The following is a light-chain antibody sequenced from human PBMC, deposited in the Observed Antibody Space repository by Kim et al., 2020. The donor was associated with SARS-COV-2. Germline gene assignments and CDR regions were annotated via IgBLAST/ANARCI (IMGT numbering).Light chain of an antibody. CDR2: EVS. V-gene: IGLV2-23*02. CDR1: SSDVGSYNL. Sequence: LTQPASVSGSPGQSITISCTGTSSDVGSYNLVSWYQQHPGKAPKLMIYEVSKRPSGVSNRFSGSKSGNTASLTISGLQAEDEADYYCCSYAGSSTYVFGTGTKVTVL. J-gene: IGLJ1*01. CDR3: CSYAGSSTYV.